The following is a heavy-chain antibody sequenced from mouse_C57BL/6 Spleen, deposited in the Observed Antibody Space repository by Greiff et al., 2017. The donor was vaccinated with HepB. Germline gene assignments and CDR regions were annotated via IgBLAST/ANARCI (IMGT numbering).Heavy chain of an antibody. CDR2: IDPEDGET. D-gene: IGHD2-12*01. J-gene: IGHJ3*01. Sequence: VQLQQSGAELVKPGASVKLSCTASGFNIKDYYMHWVKQRTEQGLEWIGRIDPEDGETKYAPKFQGKANITADTSSNTAYLQTSSLTSEATAGYYCASPPYEGGLAYWGQGTLVTVSA. V-gene: IGHV14-2*01. CDR3: ASPPYEGGLAY. CDR1: GFNIKDYY.